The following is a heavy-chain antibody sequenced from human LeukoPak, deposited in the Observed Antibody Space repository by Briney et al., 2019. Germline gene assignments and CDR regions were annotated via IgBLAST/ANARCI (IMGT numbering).Heavy chain of an antibody. V-gene: IGHV7-4-1*02. CDR1: GYRFSRYG. CDR3: TRDIEPGGTFDA. D-gene: IGHD2-15*01. CDR2: INTNTGNP. J-gene: IGHJ4*02. Sequence: APVKVSCKTSGYRFSRYGINWLRQAPGQRFEWLGWINTNTGNPTYAQAFTGRLVFSLDTSVGTAYLEISGLKAEGTAVYYCTRDIEPGGTFDAWGQGTLVTVSS.